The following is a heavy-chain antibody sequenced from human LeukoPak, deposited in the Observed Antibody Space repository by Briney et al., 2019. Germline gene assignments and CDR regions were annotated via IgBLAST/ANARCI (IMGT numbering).Heavy chain of an antibody. CDR2: ISSNGGST. CDR3: ARNKGSSSWYGPLGY. D-gene: IGHD6-13*01. CDR1: GFTFSSYA. Sequence: PGGSLRLSCAASGFTFSSYAMHWVRQAPGKGLEYVSAISSNGGSTYYANSVKGRFTISRDNSKNTLYLQMGSLRAEDMAVYYCARNKGSSSWYGPLGYWGQGTLVTVSS. V-gene: IGHV3-64*01. J-gene: IGHJ4*02.